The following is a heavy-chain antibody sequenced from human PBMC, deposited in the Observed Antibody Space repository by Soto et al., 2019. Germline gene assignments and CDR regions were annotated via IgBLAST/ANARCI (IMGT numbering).Heavy chain of an antibody. CDR2: VYWDDDK. D-gene: IGHD3-16*02. V-gene: IGHV2-5*02. J-gene: IGHJ4*02. CDR1: GFSLSTNGVG. CDR3: AHTPPITIMTLYYFDY. Sequence: QITLKESGPPLVKPTQPLTLTCTFSGFSLSTNGVGVAWIRQSPGKALEWLALVYWDDDKRYSPSLKSRLTIAKDTSKNQVVLTMTNMDPMDTATYYCAHTPPITIMTLYYFDYWGQGTLVTVSS.